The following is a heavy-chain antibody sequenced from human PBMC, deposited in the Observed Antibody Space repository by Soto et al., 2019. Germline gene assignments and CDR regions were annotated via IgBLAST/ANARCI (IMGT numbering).Heavy chain of an antibody. D-gene: IGHD4-4*01. CDR1: GGSFSVYY. V-gene: IGHV4-34*01. CDR2: INHSGST. Sequence: SETLSLTCAVYGGSFSVYYCSWIHQPPGKGLEWIGEINHSGSTNYNPSLKSRVTISVDTSKNQFSLKLSSVTAADTAVYYCARYLRTTVTSPGYYYYYMDVWGKWTTVTVSS. J-gene: IGHJ6*03. CDR3: ARYLRTTVTSPGYYYYYMDV.